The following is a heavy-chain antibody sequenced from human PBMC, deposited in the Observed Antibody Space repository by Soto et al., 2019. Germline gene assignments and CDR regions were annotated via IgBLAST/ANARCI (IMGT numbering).Heavy chain of an antibody. J-gene: IGHJ4*02. CDR3: AREDILGVRSFDY. V-gene: IGHV3-48*02. D-gene: IGHD3-9*01. CDR1: RFTFSGYS. Sequence: GGSLRLSCAASRFTFSGYSVNWVRQAPGKGLEWVSYISSGSKTIYYADSVKGRFTVSRDNAKNSQYLQMNSLRDEDTAVYYCAREDILGVRSFDYWGQGTMVTVSS. CDR2: ISSGSKTI.